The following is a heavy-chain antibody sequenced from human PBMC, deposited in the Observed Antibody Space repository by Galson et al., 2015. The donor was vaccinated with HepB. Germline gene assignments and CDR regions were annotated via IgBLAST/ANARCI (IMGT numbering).Heavy chain of an antibody. CDR1: GFTFSSYA. V-gene: IGHV3-64D*06. J-gene: IGHJ4*02. D-gene: IGHD2/OR15-2a*01. Sequence: SLRLSCAASGFTFSSYAMHWVRQAPGKGLEYVSAISSNGGSTCYADSVKGRFTISRDNSKNTLYLQMSSLRAEDTAVYYCVNYFYPNSDHHYWGQGTLVTVSS. CDR2: ISSNGGST. CDR3: VNYFYPNSDHHY.